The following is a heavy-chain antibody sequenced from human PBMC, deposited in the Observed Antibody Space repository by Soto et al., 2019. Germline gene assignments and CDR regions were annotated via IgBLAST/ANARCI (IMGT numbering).Heavy chain of an antibody. J-gene: IGHJ4*02. Sequence: EVQLVESGGGLVQPGGSLRLSCAASGFTFSSYDMHWVRQATGKGLEWVSAIGTAGYTYYPGSVKGRFTISRENAKNSLYLQMNSLRAGDTAVYYCASARAGTDFDYWGQGTLVTVSS. D-gene: IGHD6-13*01. CDR3: ASARAGTDFDY. CDR2: IGTAGYT. CDR1: GFTFSSYD. V-gene: IGHV3-13*01.